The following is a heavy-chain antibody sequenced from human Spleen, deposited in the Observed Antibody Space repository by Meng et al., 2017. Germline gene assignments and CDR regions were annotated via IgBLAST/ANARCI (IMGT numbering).Heavy chain of an antibody. CDR1: GLPFSSFA. CDR2: IRSKADGETS. V-gene: IGHV3-15*01. J-gene: IGHJ4*02. D-gene: IGHD5-18*01. CDR3: AWDDRAKFDY. Sequence: LSLTCAASGLPFSSFAMHWVRQAPGKGLEWVGRIRSKADGETSDYSTPVNGRFAISRDDSKNTLYLEMNSLKVEDTAVYYCAWDDRAKFDYCGQATL.